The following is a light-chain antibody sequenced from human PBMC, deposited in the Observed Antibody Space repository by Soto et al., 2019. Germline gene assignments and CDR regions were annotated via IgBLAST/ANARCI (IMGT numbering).Light chain of an antibody. J-gene: IGKJ4*01. CDR3: QQYNNWPLT. V-gene: IGKV3D-15*01. CDR1: QSVSSSN. CDR2: GAS. Sequence: EIVLTQSPGTLSLSPGESATLSCRASQSVSSSNLAWYQQKPGQAPRLLIYGASTRATGIPARFSGSGSGTEFTLTISSLQSEDFAVYYCQQYNNWPLTFGGGTKVDI.